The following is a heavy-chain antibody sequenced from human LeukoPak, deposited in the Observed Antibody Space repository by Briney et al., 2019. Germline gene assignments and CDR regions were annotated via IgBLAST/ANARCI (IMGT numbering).Heavy chain of an antibody. D-gene: IGHD3-10*01. V-gene: IGHV1-8*01. CDR3: SRSPVGVRKKHDL. Sequence: ASVKVSCKASGYTFTSYDINWVRQAPGQGLEWMGWMNPTSGHTGYVQKFQGRITMTRDTPVSTAYMELNSLTSEDTAVYYCSRSPVGVRKKHDLWGQGTLVIVSS. CDR1: GYTFTSYD. J-gene: IGHJ5*02. CDR2: MNPTSGHT.